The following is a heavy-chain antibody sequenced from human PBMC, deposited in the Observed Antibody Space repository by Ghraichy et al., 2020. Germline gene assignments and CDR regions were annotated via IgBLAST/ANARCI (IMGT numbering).Heavy chain of an antibody. CDR2: ISGDGNST. J-gene: IGHJ5*01. CDR3: ARGVGHSSAWFPLNWFDS. V-gene: IGHV3-23*01. CDR1: GFTSRFYT. D-gene: IGHD6-19*01. Sequence: GESLNISCAVSGFTSRFYTMPWVRQGPRKGLNWLSSISGDGNSTFYADSVRGRFTFSRDNSKNTLYLQMNSLRAEDTAIYFCARGVGHSSAWFPLNWFDSWGLGTLVTVSS.